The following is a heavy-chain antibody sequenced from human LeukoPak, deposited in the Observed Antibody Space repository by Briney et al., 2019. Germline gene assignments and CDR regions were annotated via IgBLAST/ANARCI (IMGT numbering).Heavy chain of an antibody. CDR3: ARTPTGGDIDY. Sequence: GESLKISCKASGYTFTSHDINWVRQATGQGLEWMGWMSPNTGKTGYASRFQGRVTMTSNPSISTAYLELSSLRSEDTAVYYCARTPTGGDIDYWGQETLVTVSS. CDR2: MSPNTGKT. CDR1: GYTFTSHD. V-gene: IGHV1-8*01. D-gene: IGHD2-21*02. J-gene: IGHJ4*02.